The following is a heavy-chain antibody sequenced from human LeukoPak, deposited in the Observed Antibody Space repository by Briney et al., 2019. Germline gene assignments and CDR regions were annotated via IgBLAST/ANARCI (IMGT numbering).Heavy chain of an antibody. CDR2: IYHSGST. Sequence: SETLSLTCAVSGGSISSSNWWSWVRQPPRKGLEWIGEIYHSGSTNYNPSLKSRVTISVDKSKNQFSLKLSSVTAADTAVYYCARVIVMVRGVIQSHFFDYWGQGTLVTVSS. D-gene: IGHD3-10*01. CDR1: GGSISSSNW. V-gene: IGHV4-4*02. J-gene: IGHJ4*02. CDR3: ARVIVMVRGVIQSHFFDY.